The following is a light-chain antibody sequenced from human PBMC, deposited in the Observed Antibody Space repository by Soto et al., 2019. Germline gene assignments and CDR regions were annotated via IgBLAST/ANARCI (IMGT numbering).Light chain of an antibody. CDR1: SSNIGNNY. J-gene: IGLJ1*01. Sequence: QSVLTQPPSVSAAPGQTVTISCSGSSSNIGNNYVSWYQQLPGTAPKLLIYENNKRPSGIPDRFSGSKSGTSATLGITGLQNGDEADYYCGTWDSSLSAEVFGTGTKLTVL. CDR3: GTWDSSLSAEV. CDR2: ENN. V-gene: IGLV1-51*02.